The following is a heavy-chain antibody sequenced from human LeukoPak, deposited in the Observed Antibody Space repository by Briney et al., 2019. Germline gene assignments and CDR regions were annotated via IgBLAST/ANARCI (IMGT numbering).Heavy chain of an antibody. J-gene: IGHJ4*02. CDR3: ARVMLVVVPAAPPDY. D-gene: IGHD2-2*01. CDR1: GFTFSSYW. CDR2: INSDGSST. V-gene: IGHV3-74*01. Sequence: GGSPRLSCAASGFTFSSYWMHWVRQAPGKGLVWVSRINSDGSSTSYADSVKGRFTISRDNAKNTLYLQMNSLRAEDTAVYYCARVMLVVVPAAPPDYWGQGTLVTVSS.